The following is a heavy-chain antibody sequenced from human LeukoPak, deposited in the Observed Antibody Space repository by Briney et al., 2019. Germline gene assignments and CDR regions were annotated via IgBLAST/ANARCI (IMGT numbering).Heavy chain of an antibody. V-gene: IGHV4-4*07. Sequence: PSETLSLTCTVSGGSISSYYWSWIRQPAGKGLEWIGRIYTSGSTNYNPSLKSRVTMSVDTSKNQFSLKLSSVTAADTAVYYCAXFXAVXIVAGDAFDIWGQGTMVTVSS. CDR2: IYTSGST. CDR1: GGSISSYY. J-gene: IGHJ3*02. CDR3: AXFXAVXIVAGDAFDI. D-gene: IGHD5-12*01.